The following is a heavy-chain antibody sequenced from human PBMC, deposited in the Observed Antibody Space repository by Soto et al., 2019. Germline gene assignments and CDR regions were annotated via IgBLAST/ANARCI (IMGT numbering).Heavy chain of an antibody. V-gene: IGHV3-7*01. J-gene: IGHJ6*02. CDR2: IKQDGSEK. Sequence: GGSLRLSCAASGFTFSSYWMSWFRQAPGKGLEWVANIKQDGSEKYYVDSVKGRFTISRDNAKNSLYLQMNSLRAEDTAVYYCARAQAVITMVRGVTDYYYYGMDVWGQGTTVTVSS. D-gene: IGHD3-10*01. CDR3: ARAQAVITMVRGVTDYYYYGMDV. CDR1: GFTFSSYW.